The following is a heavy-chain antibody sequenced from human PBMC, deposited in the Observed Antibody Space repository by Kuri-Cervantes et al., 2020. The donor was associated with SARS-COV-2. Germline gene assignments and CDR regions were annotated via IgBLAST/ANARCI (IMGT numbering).Heavy chain of an antibody. CDR3: TTGEGIAVAAVVY. Sequence: GGSLRLSCAASGFTFSSYGMHWVRQAPGKGLEWVAVISYDGSNKYYADSVKGRFTISRDNSKNTLYLQMNSLRAEDTAVYYCTTGEGIAVAAVVYWGQGTLVTVSS. D-gene: IGHD6-19*01. V-gene: IGHV3-30*03. J-gene: IGHJ4*02. CDR1: GFTFSSYG. CDR2: ISYDGSNK.